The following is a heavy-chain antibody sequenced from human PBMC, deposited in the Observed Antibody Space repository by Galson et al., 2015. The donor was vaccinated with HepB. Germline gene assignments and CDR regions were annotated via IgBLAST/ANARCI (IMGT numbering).Heavy chain of an antibody. D-gene: IGHD1-26*01. CDR2: TYYRSKWYN. J-gene: IGHJ6*02. Sequence: CAISGDSVSSTSAAWNWIRQSPSRGLEWLGKTYYRSKWYNHYAVSVKSRIIINSDTSKNQFSLQLNSVTPEDTAVYYCARDLGGLDVWGQGTTVTVSS. CDR1: GDSVSSTSAA. V-gene: IGHV6-1*01. CDR3: ARDLGGLDV.